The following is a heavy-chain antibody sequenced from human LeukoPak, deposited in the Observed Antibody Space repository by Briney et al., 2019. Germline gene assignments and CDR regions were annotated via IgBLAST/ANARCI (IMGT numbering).Heavy chain of an antibody. CDR2: IIPIFGTA. Sequence: SVKVSCKASGGTFSSYAISWVRQAPGQGLEWMGGIIPIFGTATYTQKFQGRVTITADESTSTAYMELSSLRSEDTAVYYCAREQASVTTPDYWGQGTLVTVSS. CDR1: GGTFSSYA. CDR3: AREQASVTTPDY. J-gene: IGHJ4*02. V-gene: IGHV1-69*01. D-gene: IGHD4-11*01.